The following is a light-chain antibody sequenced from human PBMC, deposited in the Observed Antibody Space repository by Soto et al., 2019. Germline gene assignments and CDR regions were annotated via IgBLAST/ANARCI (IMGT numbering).Light chain of an antibody. CDR2: EVY. V-gene: IGLV2-14*01. CDR1: SNDIGGYNY. J-gene: IGLJ3*02. CDR3: SSYTTNHTRV. Sequence: QSALTQPASVSGSPGRSITFSCTGTSNDIGGYNYVSWFQHHPDKAPKLIIYEVYDRPSGVSNRFSGSKSGNTASLTISGLQPEDEADYYCSSYTTNHTRVFGGGTKLTVL.